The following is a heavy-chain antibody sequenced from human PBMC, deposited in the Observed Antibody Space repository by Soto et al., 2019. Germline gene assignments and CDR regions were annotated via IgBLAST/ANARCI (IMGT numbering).Heavy chain of an antibody. CDR2: IDVGSANA. D-gene: IGHD3-16*01. CDR1: GFTFSSSA. V-gene: IGHV1-58*01. CDR3: AKDVGGYIYVLARH. J-gene: IGHJ4*02. Sequence: ASVKVSCKTSGFTFSSSAVHWVRQARGHRLQWIGWIDVGSANANYAHMLQERVTISRDMSTSTAYMELSSLRPEDTAVYYCAKDVGGYIYVLARHWGPGPLVTV.